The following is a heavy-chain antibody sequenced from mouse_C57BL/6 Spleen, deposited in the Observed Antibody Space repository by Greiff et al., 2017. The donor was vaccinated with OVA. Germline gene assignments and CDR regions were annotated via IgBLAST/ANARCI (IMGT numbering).Heavy chain of an antibody. D-gene: IGHD1-1*01. Sequence: DVQLVESGGGLVKPGGSLKLSCAASGFTFSDYGMHWVRQAPEKGLEWVAYISSGSSTIYYADTVKGRFTISRDNAKNTLFLQMTSLRSEDTAMYYCARGDGSSYDYYAMDYWGQGTSVTVSS. CDR2: ISSGSSTI. CDR3: ARGDGSSYDYYAMDY. V-gene: IGHV5-17*01. J-gene: IGHJ4*01. CDR1: GFTFSDYG.